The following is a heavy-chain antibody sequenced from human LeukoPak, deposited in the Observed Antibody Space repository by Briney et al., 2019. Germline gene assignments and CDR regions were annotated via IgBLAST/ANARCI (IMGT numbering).Heavy chain of an antibody. V-gene: IGHV4-4*08. CDR3: AREPLYGGNPADY. J-gene: IGHJ4*02. CDR1: GGSISSYY. D-gene: IGHD4-23*01. CDR2: IYTSGSI. Sequence: PSETLSLTCTVSGGSISSYYWSWIRQPPGKGLEWIGRIYTSGSINYNPSLKSRVTISVDTSKNQFSLKLSSVTAADTAVYYCAREPLYGGNPADYWGQGTLVTVSS.